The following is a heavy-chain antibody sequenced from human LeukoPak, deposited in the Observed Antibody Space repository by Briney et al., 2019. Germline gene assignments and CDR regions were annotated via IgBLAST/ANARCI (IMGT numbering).Heavy chain of an antibody. D-gene: IGHD3-9*01. Sequence: SETLSLTCTVSGGSISSYYWSWIRQPPGKGLEWIGYIYYSGSTNYNPSLKSRVTISVDTSKNQFSLKLSSVTAADTAVYYCARSYYDILTGYLSWFDPWGQGTLVTVSS. J-gene: IGHJ5*02. CDR3: ARSYYDILTGYLSWFDP. CDR2: IYYSGST. V-gene: IGHV4-59*01. CDR1: GGSISSYY.